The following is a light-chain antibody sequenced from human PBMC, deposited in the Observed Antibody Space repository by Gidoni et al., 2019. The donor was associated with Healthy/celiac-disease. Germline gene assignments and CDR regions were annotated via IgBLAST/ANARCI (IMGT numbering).Light chain of an antibody. Sequence: AIQMTQAPSSLSASVGDRVTITCRASPGMRTDLGWYQQKPGKAPKLLIYAASSLQSGVPSRFSGSGSGTDFTLTISSLQPEDFATYYCLQDYHYPLTFGGGTKVEIK. CDR3: LQDYHYPLT. CDR2: AAS. V-gene: IGKV1-6*01. J-gene: IGKJ4*01. CDR1: PGMRTD.